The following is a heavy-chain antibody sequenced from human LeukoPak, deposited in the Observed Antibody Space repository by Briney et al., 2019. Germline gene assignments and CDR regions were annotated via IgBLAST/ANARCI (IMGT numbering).Heavy chain of an antibody. V-gene: IGHV4-39*01. D-gene: IGHD1-26*01. CDR2: IYYSGST. CDR1: GGSISSSGYY. J-gene: IGHJ5*02. CDR3: ARHEYSGSYYGLSWFDP. Sequence: PSETLSLTCTVSGGSISSSGYYWGWIRQPPGKGLEWIASIYYSGSTYYNPSLKSRVTISVDTSKNQLSLKLSSLTAADTAVYYCARHEYSGSYYGLSWFDPLGPGNPGHRLL.